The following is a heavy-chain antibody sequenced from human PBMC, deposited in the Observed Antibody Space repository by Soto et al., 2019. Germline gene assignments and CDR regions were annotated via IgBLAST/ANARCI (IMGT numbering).Heavy chain of an antibody. J-gene: IGHJ4*02. V-gene: IGHV3-33*01. Sequence: QVQLMESGGGVVQPGGSLRLSCAASGFTFSNYGMHWVRQAPGKGLEWVAVIWYDGSNENYADSVKGRFTISRDNSKNTLFLHMNSLRVEDTAVYYCGRRNYYESSRFVAYYLDDWGRGTLVTVSS. CDR3: GRRNYYESSRFVAYYLDD. CDR1: GFTFSNYG. CDR2: IWYDGSNE. D-gene: IGHD3-22*01.